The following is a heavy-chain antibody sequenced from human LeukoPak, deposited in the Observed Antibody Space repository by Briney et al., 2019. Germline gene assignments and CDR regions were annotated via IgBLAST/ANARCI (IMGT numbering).Heavy chain of an antibody. CDR2: ISSSGSTI. V-gene: IGHV3-11*04. J-gene: IGHJ3*02. CDR1: GFTFSDYY. Sequence: GGSLRLSCAASGFTFSDYYMSWIRQAPGKGLEWVSYISSSGSTIYYADSVKGRFTISRDNAKNSLYLQMNSLRAEDTAVYYCARIGFYGSSSAFDIWGQGTMVTVSS. CDR3: ARIGFYGSSSAFDI. D-gene: IGHD3-22*01.